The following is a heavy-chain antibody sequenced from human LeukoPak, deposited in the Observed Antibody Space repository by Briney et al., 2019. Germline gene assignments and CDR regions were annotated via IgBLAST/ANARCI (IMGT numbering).Heavy chain of an antibody. D-gene: IGHD1-26*01. J-gene: IGHJ3*02. CDR1: GFSISTYW. CDR2: INPDGSTT. CDR3: ARVRVVWDLDDAFDI. Sequence: GGSLRLSCAASGFSISTYWIHWVRQAPGKGLVWVSRINPDGSTTYYADSVKGRFTISRDNAKSSLYLQMNSLSAEDTALYYCARVRVVWDLDDAFDIWGQGTMVTVSS. V-gene: IGHV3-74*01.